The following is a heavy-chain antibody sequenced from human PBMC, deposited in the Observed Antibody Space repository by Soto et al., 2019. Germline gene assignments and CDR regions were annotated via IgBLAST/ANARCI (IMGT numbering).Heavy chain of an antibody. D-gene: IGHD3-22*01. CDR2: IWYDGSNK. J-gene: IGHJ3*02. V-gene: IGHV3-33*01. CDR1: GFTFSSYG. Sequence: ESGGGVVQPGRSLRLSCAASGFTFSSYGMHWVRQAPGKGLEWVAVIWYDGSNKYYADSVKGRFTISRDNSKNTLYLQMNSLRAEDTAVYYCAREDGYYDSSGYYYIFGAFDIWGQGTMVTVSS. CDR3: AREDGYYDSSGYYYIFGAFDI.